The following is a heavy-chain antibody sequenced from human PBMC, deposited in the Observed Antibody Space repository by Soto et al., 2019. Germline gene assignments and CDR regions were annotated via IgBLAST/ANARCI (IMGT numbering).Heavy chain of an antibody. D-gene: IGHD2-21*02. CDR3: ARVFPSYCGGDCSYFDS. Sequence: SETLSLTCTVSGGSVNSYYWSWIRQPPGKGLEWIGYIFYSGSTKSNPSPKSRVTMSVDMSKNQFSLRLTSVTAADTAVYYCARVFPSYCGGDCSYFDSWGQGTLVTVSS. CDR2: IFYSGST. J-gene: IGHJ4*02. V-gene: IGHV4-59*02. CDR1: GGSVNSYY.